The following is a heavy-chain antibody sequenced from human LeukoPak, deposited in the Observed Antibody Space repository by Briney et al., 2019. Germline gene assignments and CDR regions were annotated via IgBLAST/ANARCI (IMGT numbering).Heavy chain of an antibody. CDR1: GFTFSSYG. CDR2: ISYHGTNK. D-gene: IGHD5-18*01. Sequence: PGGSLRLSCAASGFTFSSYGMHWVRQAPGKGLEWVAVISYHGTNKYYADSVKGRFTISRDNAKSTVYLQMNSLRAEDTAVYYCARVGIQLWPYYMDVWGKGTTVTISS. V-gene: IGHV3-30*03. J-gene: IGHJ6*03. CDR3: ARVGIQLWPYYMDV.